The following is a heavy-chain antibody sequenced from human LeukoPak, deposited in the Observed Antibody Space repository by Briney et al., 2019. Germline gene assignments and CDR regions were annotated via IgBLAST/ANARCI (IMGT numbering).Heavy chain of an antibody. CDR1: GGSISSYY. CDR3: ARLGGYEFAY. Sequence: PSETLSLACTVSGGSISSYYWSWIRQPPGKGLEWIWYIYYSGSTNYNPSLTSRVTISLDTSKKQFSLKLSSVTAADHAVYYCARLGGYEFAYWGQGTLVTVPS. CDR2: IYYSGST. J-gene: IGHJ4*02. D-gene: IGHD5-12*01. V-gene: IGHV4-59*08.